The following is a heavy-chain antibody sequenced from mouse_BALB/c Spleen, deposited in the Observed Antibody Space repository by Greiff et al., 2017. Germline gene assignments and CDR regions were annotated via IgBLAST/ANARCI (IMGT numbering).Heavy chain of an antibody. J-gene: IGHJ4*01. CDR3: APTTVVATRAMDY. D-gene: IGHD1-1*01. V-gene: IGHV1-69*01. CDR2: IDTSDSYT. CDR1: GYTFTDYW. Sequence: QVQLQQPGAELVMPGASVKMSCKASGYTFTDYWMHWVKQRPGQGLEWIGAIDTSDSYTSYNQKFKGKATLTVDESSSTAYMQLSSLTSEDSAVYYCAPTTVVATRAMDYWGQGTSVTVSS.